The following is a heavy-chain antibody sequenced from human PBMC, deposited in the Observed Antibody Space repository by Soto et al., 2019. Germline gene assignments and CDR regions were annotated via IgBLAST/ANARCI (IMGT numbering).Heavy chain of an antibody. D-gene: IGHD3-22*01. V-gene: IGHV1-69*01. J-gene: IGHJ3*02. Sequence: QVQLVQSGAEVKKPGSSVKVSCKASGGTFSSYAISWVRQAPGQGLEWMGGIIPIFGTANYAQKFQGRVTITADESTSTAYMELSRLISEDTAVYYCASSWDYDSSGSIDAFDIWGQGTMVTVSS. CDR3: ASSWDYDSSGSIDAFDI. CDR1: GGTFSSYA. CDR2: IIPIFGTA.